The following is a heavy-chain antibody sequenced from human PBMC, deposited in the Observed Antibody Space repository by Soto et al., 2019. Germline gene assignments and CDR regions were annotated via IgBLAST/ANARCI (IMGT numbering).Heavy chain of an antibody. J-gene: IGHJ4*02. CDR2: ISYDGSEK. V-gene: IGHV3-30*18. CDR1: GFTFSSYG. Sequence: QVQLVESGGGVVQPGRSLRLSCAASGFTFSSYGMHWVRQAPGKGLELVAVISYDGSEKYYAVSVKGRFTISRDHSKNELYLQMNSLVAYQTAEYYCGKGGVTTSLHYFDYWGEGTLVAVSS. D-gene: IGHD4-17*01. CDR3: GKGGVTTSLHYFDY.